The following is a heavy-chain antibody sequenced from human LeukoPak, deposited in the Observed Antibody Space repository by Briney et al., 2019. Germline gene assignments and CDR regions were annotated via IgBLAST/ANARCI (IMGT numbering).Heavy chain of an antibody. CDR3: AKGQPIIAAAGTDY. J-gene: IGHJ4*02. CDR2: ITYDGTNK. D-gene: IGHD6-13*01. Sequence: GGSLRLSCAASGFTFDSYALHWVRQAPGKGLEWLAIITYDGTNKYYADSVKGRFTISRDNSKNTLYLQMNSLRAEDTAVYYCAKGQPIIAAAGTDYWGQGTLVTVSS. V-gene: IGHV3-30-3*01. CDR1: GFTFDSYA.